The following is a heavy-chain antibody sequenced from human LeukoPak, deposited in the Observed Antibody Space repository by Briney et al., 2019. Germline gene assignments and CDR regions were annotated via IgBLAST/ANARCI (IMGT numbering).Heavy chain of an antibody. CDR2: IYYSGST. Sequence: SETLSLTCTVSGGSISSYYWSWIRQPPGKGLEWIGYIYYSGSTNYNPSLKSRVTISVDTSKNQFFLNLRSVTSADTAVYYCARGYCSGGSCYSPPQYYYYYMDVWGKGTTVTVSS. V-gene: IGHV4-59*01. J-gene: IGHJ6*03. CDR3: ARGYCSGGSCYSPPQYYYYYMDV. CDR1: GGSISSYY. D-gene: IGHD2-15*01.